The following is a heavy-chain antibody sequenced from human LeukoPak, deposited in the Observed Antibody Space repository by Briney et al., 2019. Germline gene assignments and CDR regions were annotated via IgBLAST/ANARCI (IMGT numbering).Heavy chain of an antibody. CDR2: FDPEDGET. V-gene: IGHV1-24*01. CDR3: ATDPSVRGFTTGWFDP. CDR1: GYTLTELS. Sequence: GASVKVSCKVSGYTLTELSMHWVRQAPGKGLEWMGGFDPEDGETIYAQKFQGRVTMTEDTSTDTAYMELSSLRSEDTAVYYCATDPSVRGFTTGWFDPGGQGTLVTVSS. J-gene: IGHJ5*02. D-gene: IGHD1-14*01.